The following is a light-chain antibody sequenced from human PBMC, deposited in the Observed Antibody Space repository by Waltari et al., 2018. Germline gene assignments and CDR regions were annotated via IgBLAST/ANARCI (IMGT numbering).Light chain of an antibody. CDR3: QVWDSSSDHLYV. CDR2: YDS. V-gene: IGLV3-21*04. CDR1: NIGSKS. J-gene: IGLJ1*01. Sequence: SYVLTQPPSVSVAPGKTARLPCGVNNIGSKSVHWYQQKPGQAPVLVIYYDSDRPSGIPERFSGSNSGNTATLTISRVEAGDEADYYCQVWDSSSDHLYVFGTGTKVTVL.